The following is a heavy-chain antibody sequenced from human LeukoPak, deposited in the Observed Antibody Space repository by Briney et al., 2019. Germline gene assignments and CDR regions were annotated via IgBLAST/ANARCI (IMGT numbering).Heavy chain of an antibody. CDR2: IYYSGST. D-gene: IGHD6-13*01. V-gene: IGHV4-59*08. CDR1: GGSISSYY. J-gene: IGHJ4*02. CDR3: ARQNYSSSLFGY. Sequence: SETLSLTCTVSGGSISSYYWSWIRQFPGKGLERIGYIYYSGSTSYNPSLKSRVSISVDMSKNQFSLKLSSVTAADTAVYYCARQNYSSSLFGYWGQGTLVTVSS.